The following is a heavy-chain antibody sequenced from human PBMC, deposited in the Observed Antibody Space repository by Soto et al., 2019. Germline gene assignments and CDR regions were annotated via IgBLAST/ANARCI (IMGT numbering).Heavy chain of an antibody. D-gene: IGHD6-6*01. CDR2: ITDSSDGTT. CDR1: GFSFSNYN. J-gene: IGHJ4*02. CDR3: AILSN. V-gene: IGHV3-48*04. Sequence: TGGSLRLSCVASGFSFSNYNMNWVRQAPGKGLEWVSYITDSSDGTTSYADSVKGRFTISRDNFKNTLHLQMNSLRAEDTAVYYCAILSNWGQGTLVTVSS.